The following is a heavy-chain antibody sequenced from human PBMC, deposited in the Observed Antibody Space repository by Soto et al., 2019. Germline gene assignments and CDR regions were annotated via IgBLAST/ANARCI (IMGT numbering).Heavy chain of an antibody. J-gene: IGHJ4*02. V-gene: IGHV1-69*02. CDR3: AMEYCSSTSCYRDY. Sequence: QAQRVQSGAGGKKPGSWLKVSCKASGGTFSSYTISWVGQAPGQGLEGMGRIIPILGIANYAQKFQGRVTITADKSTSTAYMELSSLRSEDTAVYYCAMEYCSSTSCYRDYWGQGTLVTVSS. D-gene: IGHD2-2*02. CDR1: GGTFSSYT. CDR2: IIPILGIA.